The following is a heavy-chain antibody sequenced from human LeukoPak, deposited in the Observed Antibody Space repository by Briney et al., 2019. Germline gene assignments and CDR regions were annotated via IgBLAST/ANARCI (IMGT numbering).Heavy chain of an antibody. CDR1: GFTFSSYA. V-gene: IGHV3-30-3*01. D-gene: IGHD3-10*01. J-gene: IGHJ4*02. CDR2: ISYDGSNK. CDR3: ARGTITMVRGLMSNVDY. Sequence: AGSLRLSCAASGFTFSSYAMHWVRQAPGKGLEWVAVISYDGSNKYYADSVKGRFTISRDNSKNTLYLQMNSLSAEDTAVYYCARGTITMVRGLMSNVDYWGQGTLVTVSS.